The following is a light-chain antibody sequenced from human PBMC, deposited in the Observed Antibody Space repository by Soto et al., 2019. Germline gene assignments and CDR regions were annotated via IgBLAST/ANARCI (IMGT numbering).Light chain of an antibody. V-gene: IGLV2-14*02. Sequence: QSALTQPASVSGSPGQSITISCTGTSSDVGSYNLVSWYQQHPGKAPKLMIYEVSNRPSGVSTRFSGSKSGNTASLTISGLQAEDEADYYCSSYTSTSIYVFGTGTKLTVL. CDR2: EVS. CDR1: SSDVGSYNL. J-gene: IGLJ1*01. CDR3: SSYTSTSIYV.